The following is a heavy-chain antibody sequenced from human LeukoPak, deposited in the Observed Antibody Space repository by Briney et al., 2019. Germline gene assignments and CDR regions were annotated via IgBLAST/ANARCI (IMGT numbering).Heavy chain of an antibody. CDR3: ARTGTLVPLDY. V-gene: IGHV4-31*03. J-gene: IGHJ4*02. Sequence: PSETLSLTCTVSGVSISSGGYYWSWLRQHPGKGLEWIGYIYYSGSTYYNPSLKSRVTISVDTSKNQFSLKLSSVTAADTAVYYCARTGTLVPLDYWGQGTLVTVSS. CDR1: GVSISSGGYY. CDR2: IYYSGST. D-gene: IGHD6-6*01.